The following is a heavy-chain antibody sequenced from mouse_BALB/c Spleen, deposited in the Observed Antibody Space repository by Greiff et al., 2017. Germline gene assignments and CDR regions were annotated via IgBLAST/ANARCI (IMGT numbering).Heavy chain of an antibody. CDR2: ISSGGSYT. CDR1: GFTFSSYG. V-gene: IGHV5-6*01. Sequence: EVHLVESGGDLVKPGGSLKLSCAASGFTFSSYGMSWVRQTPDKRLEWVATISSGGSYTYYPDSVKGRFTISRDNAKNTLYLQMSSLKSEDTAMYYCARHDYYGSSSDFDYWGQGTTLTVSS. J-gene: IGHJ2*01. D-gene: IGHD1-1*01. CDR3: ARHDYYGSSSDFDY.